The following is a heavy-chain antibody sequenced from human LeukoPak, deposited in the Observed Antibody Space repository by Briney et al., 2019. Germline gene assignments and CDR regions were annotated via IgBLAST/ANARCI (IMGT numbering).Heavy chain of an antibody. Sequence: GGSLRLSCAASGFTFSSYAMSWVRQAPGKGLELVAVMWFDGSNKNYVDSVKGRFTISRDISKNTVFLQMNSLRVEDTAVYYCARRPGIAAAGIDYWGQGTLVTVSS. CDR1: GFTFSSYA. D-gene: IGHD6-13*01. CDR3: ARRPGIAAAGIDY. V-gene: IGHV3-33*08. CDR2: MWFDGSNK. J-gene: IGHJ4*02.